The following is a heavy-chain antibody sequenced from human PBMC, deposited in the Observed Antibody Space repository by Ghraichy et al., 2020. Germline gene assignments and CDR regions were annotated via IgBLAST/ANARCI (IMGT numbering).Heavy chain of an antibody. V-gene: IGHV3-48*03. CDR1: GFTFSDYQ. CDR3: ARVGEYNIWWLDY. CDR2: IGNTGTST. D-gene: IGHD6-19*01. Sequence: GGSLRLSCAASGFTFSDYQMNWVRQAPGKGLEWVSYIGNTGTSTRYADSVKGRFTVSRDNGKNSLYLQMNSLTAEDTALYYCARVGEYNIWWLDYWGQGTLVTVSS. J-gene: IGHJ4*02.